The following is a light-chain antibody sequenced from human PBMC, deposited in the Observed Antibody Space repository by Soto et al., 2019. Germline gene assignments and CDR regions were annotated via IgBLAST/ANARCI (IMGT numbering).Light chain of an antibody. Sequence: IQMTQSPSTLSASVGDRVTITCRASQSISSWLAWYQQKPGKAPKLLIYDASSLESGVPSRFSGSGSGTEFTLTISSLQPDDFATYYCQQYNGTFGQGTKVDIK. CDR3: QQYNGT. V-gene: IGKV1-5*01. J-gene: IGKJ1*01. CDR1: QSISSW. CDR2: DAS.